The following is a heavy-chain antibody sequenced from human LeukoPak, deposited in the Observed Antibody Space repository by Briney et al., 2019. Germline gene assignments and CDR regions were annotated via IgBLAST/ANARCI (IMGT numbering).Heavy chain of an antibody. Sequence: SETLSLTCTVSGGSISSGNYYWSWIRQPPGKGLEWIGYIYFSGSTKSTNYNPSLKSRVTISVDTSKNQFSLKLSSVTAEDTAVYYCARDNGVARIPLYYFDYWGQGTLVTVSS. CDR2: IYFSGSTKST. J-gene: IGHJ4*02. V-gene: IGHV4-61*01. CDR1: GGSISSGNYY. D-gene: IGHD2-15*01. CDR3: ARDNGVARIPLYYFDY.